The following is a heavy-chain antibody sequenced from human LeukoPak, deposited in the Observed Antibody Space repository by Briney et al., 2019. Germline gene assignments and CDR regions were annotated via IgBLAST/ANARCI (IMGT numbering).Heavy chain of an antibody. Sequence: GGSLRLSCAASGFTFSSYWMSWVRQAPGKGLEWVANIEPDGSEKYYVDSVKGRFTISRDNAKNSLYLQMNRLRADDTVVYYCVPHAGTVGYWGQGTLVTVSS. CDR2: IEPDGSEK. V-gene: IGHV3-7*02. J-gene: IGHJ4*02. CDR1: GFTFSSYW. CDR3: VPHAGTVGY. D-gene: IGHD1-26*01.